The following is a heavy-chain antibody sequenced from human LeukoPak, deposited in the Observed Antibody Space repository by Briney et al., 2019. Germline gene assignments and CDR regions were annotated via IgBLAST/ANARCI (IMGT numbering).Heavy chain of an antibody. CDR3: AKLAYSSGWVGGFDY. V-gene: IGHV3-64*01. J-gene: IGHJ4*02. CDR1: GFTFSSYA. Sequence: GGSLRLSCAASGFTFSSYAMHWVRQAPGKGLEYVSAISSNGGSTYYANSVKGRFTISRDNSKNTLYLQMNSLRAEDTAVYYCAKLAYSSGWVGGFDYWGQGTLVTVSS. CDR2: ISSNGGST. D-gene: IGHD6-19*01.